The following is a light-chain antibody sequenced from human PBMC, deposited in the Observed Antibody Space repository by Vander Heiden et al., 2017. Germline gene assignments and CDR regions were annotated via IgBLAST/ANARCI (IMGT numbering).Light chain of an antibody. CDR1: QSVLSDSNNKNF. CDR3: QQYYSSHIT. CDR2: WAS. J-gene: IGKJ5*01. Sequence: DIVMTQSPDSLAVSLGERATLNCKTSQSVLSDSNNKNFLSWYQQKPGQSPRLLIYWASTRESGVPDRFSGSGSGTDFTLSISSLQAEDVAIYYCQQYYSSHITFGQGTRLEIK. V-gene: IGKV4-1*01.